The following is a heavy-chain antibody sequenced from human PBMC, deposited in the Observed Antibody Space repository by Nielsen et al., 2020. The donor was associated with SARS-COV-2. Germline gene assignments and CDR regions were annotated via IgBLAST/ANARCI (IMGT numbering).Heavy chain of an antibody. CDR2: IWYDGSNK. D-gene: IGHD6-13*01. CDR3: AKIQYSSSWYGLYYYYGMDV. V-gene: IGHV3-33*06. CDR1: GFTFSSYG. Sequence: SLKISCAASGFTFSSYGMHWVRQAPGKGLEWVAVIWYDGSNKYYADSVKGRFTISRDNSKNTLYLQMNSLRAEDTAVYYCAKIQYSSSWYGLYYYYGMDVWGQGTTVTVSS. J-gene: IGHJ6*02.